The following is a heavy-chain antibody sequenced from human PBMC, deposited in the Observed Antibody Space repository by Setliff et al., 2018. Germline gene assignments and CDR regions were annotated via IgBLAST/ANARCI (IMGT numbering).Heavy chain of an antibody. D-gene: IGHD1-26*01. Sequence: SETLSLTCTVSGGSISNYYWSWIRQPAGKGLEWIGRIYTSGSTNYNPSLKSRVTMPVDTSKNQFSLKLSSVTAADTAVYYCARKGISALSGAFDMWGQGTMVTVSS. CDR2: IYTSGST. CDR3: ARKGISALSGAFDM. CDR1: GGSISNYY. V-gene: IGHV4-4*07. J-gene: IGHJ3*02.